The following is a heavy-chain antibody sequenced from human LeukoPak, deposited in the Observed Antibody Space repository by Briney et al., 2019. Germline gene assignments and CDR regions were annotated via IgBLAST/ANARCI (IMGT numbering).Heavy chain of an antibody. Sequence: SETLSLTCTVSGYSISSGYYWGWIRQPPGKGLEWLGNMYHSGSTYYNPSLKSRVTISVDASKNQFSLKLSSVTAADTAVYYCATLNKDGYNYLDYWGQGALVIVSS. CDR2: MYHSGST. D-gene: IGHD5-24*01. CDR1: GYSISSGYY. V-gene: IGHV4-38-2*02. CDR3: ATLNKDGYNYLDY. J-gene: IGHJ4*02.